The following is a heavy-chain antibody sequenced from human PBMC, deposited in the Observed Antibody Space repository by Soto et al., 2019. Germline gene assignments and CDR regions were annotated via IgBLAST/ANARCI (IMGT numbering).Heavy chain of an antibody. CDR3: ARIGYIGNFAMDV. CDR1: GYTFKSYD. CDR2: ISGHDGKT. V-gene: IGHV1-18*04. Sequence: QVHLVQSGAEVKEPGASVTVSCTASGYTFKSYDVMWVRKAPGQGLEWMGWISGHDGKTDYAENFQGRVIMTTDTSTATASMDVRGLRSDDTAVYYCARIGYIGNFAMDVWGQGTTVTVSS. J-gene: IGHJ6*02. D-gene: IGHD5-12*01.